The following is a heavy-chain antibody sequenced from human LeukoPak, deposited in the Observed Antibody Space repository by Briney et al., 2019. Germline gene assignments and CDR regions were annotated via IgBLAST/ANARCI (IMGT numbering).Heavy chain of an antibody. CDR2: IYYSGHT. V-gene: IGHV4-39*01. Sequence: PGGSLRLSCAASGFTFSDYYMSWIRQPPGKGLEFIGNIYYSGHTYYNPSLKSRLTISVDTSKNQFSLRLSSLTAADTTVYYCARQRRDCSRTSCYPIDFDSWGQGFLVTVSS. J-gene: IGHJ4*02. D-gene: IGHD2-2*01. CDR3: ARQRRDCSRTSCYPIDFDS. CDR1: GFTFSDYY.